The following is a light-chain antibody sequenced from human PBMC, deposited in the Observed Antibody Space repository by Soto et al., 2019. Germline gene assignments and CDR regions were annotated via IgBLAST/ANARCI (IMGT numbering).Light chain of an antibody. CDR3: QQYDIWPYT. CDR2: GAS. CDR1: QSVATN. V-gene: IGKV3-15*01. Sequence: EMVMTQSPATLSVSPGDRATLSCRASQSVATNLAWYQQKPGQAPRLLIYGASTRATGVPARFRGDGSGTEFTLTISSLQSEDLAVYFCQQYDIWPYTFGQGKKLEIK. J-gene: IGKJ2*01.